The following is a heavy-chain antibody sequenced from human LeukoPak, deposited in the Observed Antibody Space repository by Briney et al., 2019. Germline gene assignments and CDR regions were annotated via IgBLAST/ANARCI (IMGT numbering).Heavy chain of an antibody. CDR1: GYSISSGYY. V-gene: IGHV4-38-2*02. CDR3: ARAVGPFVVVTATRRGWYFDL. D-gene: IGHD2-21*02. CDR2: IYHSGST. J-gene: IGHJ2*01. Sequence: SETLSLTCTVSGYSISSGYYWGWIRQPPGKGLEWIGSIYHSGSTYYNPSLKSRVTISVDTSKNQFSLKLSSVTAADTAVYYCARAVGPFVVVTATRRGWYFDLWGRGTLVTVSS.